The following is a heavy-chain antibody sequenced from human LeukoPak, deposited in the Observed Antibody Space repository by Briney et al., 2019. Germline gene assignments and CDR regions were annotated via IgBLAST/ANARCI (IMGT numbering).Heavy chain of an antibody. CDR3: ARHLDYGDHQGAFDI. D-gene: IGHD4-17*01. J-gene: IGHJ3*02. CDR1: GGSISSYS. V-gene: IGHV4-59*08. CDR2: IYSSGRT. Sequence: NPSETLSLTCTVSGGSISSYSWSWIRQPPGKGLEWIGYIYSSGRTNHNPSLKSRVTISVSTSRNQFSLKLSSVTAADTAVYYCARHLDYGDHQGAFDIWGQGTMVTVSS.